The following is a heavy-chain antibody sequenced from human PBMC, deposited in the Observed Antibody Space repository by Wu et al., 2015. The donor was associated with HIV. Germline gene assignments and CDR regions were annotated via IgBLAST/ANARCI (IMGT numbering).Heavy chain of an antibody. CDR2: ISAYNGNT. CDR3: ARERGGGSDILRPETAFDI. D-gene: IGHD3-9*01. CDR1: GYTFTSYG. Sequence: QVQLVQSGAEVKKPGASVKVSCKASGYTFTSYGISWVRQAPGQGLEWMGWISAYNGNTNYAQKLQGRVTMTTDTSTSTAYMELRSLRSDDTAVYYCARERGGGSDILRPETAFDIWGQGTMVTVSS. V-gene: IGHV1-18*01. J-gene: IGHJ3*02.